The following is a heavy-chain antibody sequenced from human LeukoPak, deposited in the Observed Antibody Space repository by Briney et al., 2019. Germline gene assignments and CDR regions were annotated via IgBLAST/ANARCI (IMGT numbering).Heavy chain of an antibody. CDR3: ARVRYDILTGQYLSTYYFDY. CDR2: IYSGGST. Sequence: GGSLRLSCAASGFTVSSNHMSWVRQAPGKGLEWVSVIYSGGSTYYADSVKGRFTISRDNSKNTLYLQMNSLRAEDTAVYYCARVRYDILTGQYLSTYYFDYWGQGTLVTVSS. V-gene: IGHV3-53*01. D-gene: IGHD3-9*01. J-gene: IGHJ4*02. CDR1: GFTVSSNH.